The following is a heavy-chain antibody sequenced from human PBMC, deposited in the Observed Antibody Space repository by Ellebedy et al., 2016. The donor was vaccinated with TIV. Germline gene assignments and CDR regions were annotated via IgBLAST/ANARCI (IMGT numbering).Heavy chain of an antibody. CDR3: TRETNPPPGALAGTGFDC. Sequence: GESLKISCVASGFRFSTHGMHWVRQAPGKGLEWVAFKRFDGRTEYNGDSVKGRFIISRDLSKNTLYLQMTRLRSEDTGIYYCTRETNPPPGALAGTGFDCWGQGTLVIVSS. D-gene: IGHD6-19*01. V-gene: IGHV3-30*02. CDR2: KRFDGRTE. CDR1: GFRFSTHG. J-gene: IGHJ4*02.